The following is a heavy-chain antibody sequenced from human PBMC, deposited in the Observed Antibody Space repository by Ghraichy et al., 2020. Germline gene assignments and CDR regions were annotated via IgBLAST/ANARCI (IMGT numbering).Heavy chain of an antibody. V-gene: IGHV3-30*02. D-gene: IGHD7-27*01. Sequence: GESLNISCAASGFTFSSYGMHWVRQAPGKGLEWVAFIRYDGSNKYYADSVKGRFTISRDNSKNTLYLQMNSLRAEDTAVYYCAKDIELGRGWGEDAFDIWGQGTMVTVSS. CDR1: GFTFSSYG. CDR2: IRYDGSNK. CDR3: AKDIELGRGWGEDAFDI. J-gene: IGHJ3*02.